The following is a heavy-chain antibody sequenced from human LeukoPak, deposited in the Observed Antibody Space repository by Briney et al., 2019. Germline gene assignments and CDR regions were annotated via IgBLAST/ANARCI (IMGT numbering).Heavy chain of an antibody. J-gene: IGHJ5*02. CDR2: IKQDGSVK. CDR3: AGARGWEFSS. CDR1: GFTFSTYW. Sequence: GGSLRLSCAASGFTFSTYWMGWVRQAPGMGLEWVATIKQDGSVKHYVYSVKGRFTISRDNAKNSLFLQMNSLRAEDTAVYYCAGARGWEFSSWGQGTLVTVSS. V-gene: IGHV3-7*01. D-gene: IGHD1-26*01.